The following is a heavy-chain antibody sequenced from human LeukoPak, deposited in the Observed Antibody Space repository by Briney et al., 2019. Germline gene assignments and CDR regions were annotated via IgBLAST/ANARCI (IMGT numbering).Heavy chain of an antibody. CDR3: AKEYNYYDSSGYGRPFDY. CDR2: ISGSGGIT. D-gene: IGHD3-22*01. V-gene: IGHV3-23*01. Sequence: GGSLRLSCAASGFTFSSYAMSWVRQAPGKGLEWVSPISGSGGITYYADSVKGRFTISRDNSKNTLYLQMNSLRAEDTAVYYCAKEYNYYDSSGYGRPFDYWGQGTLVTVSS. CDR1: GFTFSSYA. J-gene: IGHJ4*02.